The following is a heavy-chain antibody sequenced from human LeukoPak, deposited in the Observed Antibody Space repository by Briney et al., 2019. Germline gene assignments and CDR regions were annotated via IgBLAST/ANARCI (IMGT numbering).Heavy chain of an antibody. J-gene: IGHJ4*02. CDR2: ISAYNGNT. Sequence: ASVTVSCKASGHTFTNYGVSWVRQAPGQGLEWLGWISAYNGNTNYAKKLQGRVTMTTDASTSTAYMELRSLRSDDTAVYYCARGAAAGPFDYWGQGTLVTVSS. D-gene: IGHD6-13*01. CDR3: ARGAAAGPFDY. CDR1: GHTFTNYG. V-gene: IGHV1-18*01.